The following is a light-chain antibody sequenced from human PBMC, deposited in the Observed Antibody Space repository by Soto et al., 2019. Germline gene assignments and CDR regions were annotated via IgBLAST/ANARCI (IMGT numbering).Light chain of an antibody. Sequence: DIQMTQSPSTLSASVGDRVTITCRASQSISTYLNWYQQKAGLAPKLLIYAASSLQSGVPSTFSGRGSGTDFTLTISSLQPEDFATYYCQQTYSTPPTFGLGTKGEIK. V-gene: IGKV1-39*01. CDR3: QQTYSTPPT. J-gene: IGKJ1*01. CDR2: AAS. CDR1: QSISTY.